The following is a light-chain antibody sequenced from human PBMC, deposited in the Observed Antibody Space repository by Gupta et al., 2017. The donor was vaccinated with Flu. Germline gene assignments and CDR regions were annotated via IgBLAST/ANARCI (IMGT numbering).Light chain of an antibody. J-gene: IGKJ2*01. CDR2: TIS. Sequence: EIVLTQSPGTLSLSPGERATLSCRASQSFSSTYLAWYQQKPGQAPRLVMHTISSRATGIPDRFSGSGSGTDFTLTISRLEPEDFAVYYCQHEVTSPYNFGQGTKLEIK. V-gene: IGKV3-20*01. CDR1: QSFSSTY. CDR3: QHEVTSPYN.